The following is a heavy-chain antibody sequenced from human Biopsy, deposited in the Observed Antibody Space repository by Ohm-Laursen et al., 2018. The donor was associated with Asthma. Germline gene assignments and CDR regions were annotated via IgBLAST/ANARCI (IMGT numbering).Heavy chain of an antibody. CDR2: IYYSGST. D-gene: IGHD3-16*01. V-gene: IGHV4-31*03. CDR1: GGYLTGHY. J-gene: IGHJ4*02. Sequence: TLSLTCTVYGGYLTGHYWNWIRQHPVKGLEWIGYIYYSGSTYYNPSLKSRVSISLDTSKNQFSLSLTSVTAADTAVYYCARRGGVRRYFDYWGQGTLVTVSS. CDR3: ARRGGVRRYFDY.